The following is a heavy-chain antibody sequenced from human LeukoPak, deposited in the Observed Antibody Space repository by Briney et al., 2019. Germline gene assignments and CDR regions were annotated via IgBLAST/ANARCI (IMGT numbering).Heavy chain of an antibody. CDR3: ARVGAGFWSGYYTIDY. D-gene: IGHD3-3*01. CDR2: INTNTGNP. Sequence: GASVKVSCKASGYTFTSYAMNWVRQAPGQGLEWMGWINTNTGNPTYAQGLTGRFVFSLDTSVSTAYLQISSLKAEDTAVYYCARVGAGFWSGYYTIDYWGQGTLVTVSS. J-gene: IGHJ4*02. CDR1: GYTFTSYA. V-gene: IGHV7-4-1*02.